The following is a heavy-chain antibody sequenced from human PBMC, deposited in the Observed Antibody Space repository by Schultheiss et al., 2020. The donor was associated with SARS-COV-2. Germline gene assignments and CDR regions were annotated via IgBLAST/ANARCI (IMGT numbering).Heavy chain of an antibody. CDR1: GFTFSSYS. J-gene: IGHJ4*02. Sequence: GGSLRLSCAASGFTFSSYSMNWVRQAPGKGLEWVAVIWYDGSNKYYADSVKGRFTISRDNSKNTLYLQMNSLRAEDTAVYYCARAPDGSSYGDYWGQGTLVTVSS. V-gene: IGHV3-33*01. D-gene: IGHD1-26*01. CDR2: IWYDGSNK. CDR3: ARAPDGSSYGDY.